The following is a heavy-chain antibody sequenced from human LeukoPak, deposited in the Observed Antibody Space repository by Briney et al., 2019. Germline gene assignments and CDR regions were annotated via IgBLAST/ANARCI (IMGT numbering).Heavy chain of an antibody. CDR1: GGSFSGYY. CDR2: INHSGST. CDR3: ARGTWQRLDY. Sequence: SETLSLTSAVYGGSFSGYYWSWIRQPPGKGLEWIGEINHSGSTNYNPSLKSRVTISVDTSKNQFSLKLSSVTAADTAVYYCARGTWQRLDYWGQGTLVTVSS. V-gene: IGHV4-34*01. J-gene: IGHJ4*02. D-gene: IGHD6-25*01.